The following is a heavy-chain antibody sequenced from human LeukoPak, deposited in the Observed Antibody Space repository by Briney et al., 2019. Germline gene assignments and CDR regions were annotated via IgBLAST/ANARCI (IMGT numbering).Heavy chain of an antibody. CDR1: GGSFSGYY. D-gene: IGHD1-26*01. CDR3: ARHAIVGATRFDY. V-gene: IGHV4-34*01. CDR2: INHSGST. J-gene: IGHJ4*02. Sequence: PSETLSLTCAVYGGSFSGYYWSWIRQPPGKGLEWIGEINHSGSTNYNPSLKSRVTISVDTSKNQFSLKLSSVTAADTAVYYCARHAIVGATRFDYWGQGTLVTVSS.